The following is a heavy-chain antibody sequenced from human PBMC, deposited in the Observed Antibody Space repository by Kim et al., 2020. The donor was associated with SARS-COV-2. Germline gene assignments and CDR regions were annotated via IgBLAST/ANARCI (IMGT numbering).Heavy chain of an antibody. Sequence: GGSLRLSCTASGFTFSSYVMSWVRQAPGKGLEWVSVISSSGGSTNYADSVKGRFTISRDNSKNSLYLQMNSLRAEDTAVYYCAKTTSSSGYEYWGQGTLVTVSS. D-gene: IGHD2-2*01. V-gene: IGHV3-23*01. CDR3: AKTTSSSGYEY. CDR1: GFTFSSYV. CDR2: ISSSGGST. J-gene: IGHJ4*02.